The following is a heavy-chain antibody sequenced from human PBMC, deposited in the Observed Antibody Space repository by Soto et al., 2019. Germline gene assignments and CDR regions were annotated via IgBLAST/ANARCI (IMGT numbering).Heavy chain of an antibody. CDR3: AREASVLIPAAQPSRFDS. Sequence: ASVKVSCKGFGYSFMKYGINWVRQAPGQGLEWVGWISPYSGYTHSAQKFHGRLTLTTDTAASTAYMELRILRSADTALYYCAREASVLIPAAQPSRFDSRGQGTLVTVSS. J-gene: IGHJ4*02. CDR1: GYSFMKYG. V-gene: IGHV1-18*01. D-gene: IGHD2-2*01. CDR2: ISPYSGYT.